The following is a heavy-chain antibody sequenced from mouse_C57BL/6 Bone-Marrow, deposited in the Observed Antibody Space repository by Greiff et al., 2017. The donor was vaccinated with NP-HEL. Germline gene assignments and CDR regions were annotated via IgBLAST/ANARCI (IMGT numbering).Heavy chain of an antibody. V-gene: IGHV1-78*01. CDR3: ASGIWCWFGY. J-gene: IGHJ3*01. CDR2: IYPRGGST. Sequence: VQLQQSDAELVKPGASVKLSCKASGYTFTDYTIHWMKQRPGQGLEWIGYIYPRGGSTKYNEKFKGKATLTADKSSSTAYMQLSSLTSEDSAVSDCASGIWCWFGYRGQGTLATVTA. D-gene: IGHD1-1*02. CDR1: GYTFTDYT.